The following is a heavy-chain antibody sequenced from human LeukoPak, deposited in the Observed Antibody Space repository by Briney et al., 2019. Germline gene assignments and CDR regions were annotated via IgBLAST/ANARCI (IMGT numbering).Heavy chain of an antibody. CDR2: INHRGST. CDR3: ARDCSSTSCYTRGLVDY. J-gene: IGHJ4*02. CDR1: GGSFSGYY. D-gene: IGHD2-2*02. V-gene: IGHV4-34*01. Sequence: SETLSLTCAVYGGSFSGYYWSWIRQPPGKGLEWIGEINHRGSTNYNPSLKSRVTISVDTSKNQFSLKLSSVTAADTAVYYCARDCSSTSCYTRGLVDYWGQGTLVTVSS.